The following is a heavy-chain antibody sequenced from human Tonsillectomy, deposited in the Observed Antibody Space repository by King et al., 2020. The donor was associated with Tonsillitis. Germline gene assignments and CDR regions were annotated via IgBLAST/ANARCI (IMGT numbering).Heavy chain of an antibody. CDR1: GFTVSSNY. J-gene: IGHJ6*02. CDR2: IYSGGST. D-gene: IGHD6-19*01. CDR3: LTSSIAVAGGPRLANHYGMDV. Sequence: VQLVESGGGLIQPGGSLRLSCAASGFTVSSNYMSWVRQAPGKGLEWVSVIYSGGSTYYADSVKGRFTISRDNSKNTLYLQMNSLRAEDTAVYYCLTSSIAVAGGPRLANHYGMDVWGQGTTVTVSS. V-gene: IGHV3-53*01.